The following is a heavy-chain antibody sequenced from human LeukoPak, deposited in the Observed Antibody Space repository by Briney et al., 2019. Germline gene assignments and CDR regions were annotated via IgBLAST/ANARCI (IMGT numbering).Heavy chain of an antibody. Sequence: GGSLRLSCAASGFTFSSYSMNWVRQAPGKGLEWVSSISSSSSYIYYADSVKGRFTISRDNSKNTLYLQMNSLRAEDTAVYYCAKDETFRGAVAGTVDYWGQGTLVTVSS. D-gene: IGHD6-19*01. CDR1: GFTFSSYS. CDR3: AKDETFRGAVAGTVDY. V-gene: IGHV3-21*01. J-gene: IGHJ4*02. CDR2: ISSSSSYI.